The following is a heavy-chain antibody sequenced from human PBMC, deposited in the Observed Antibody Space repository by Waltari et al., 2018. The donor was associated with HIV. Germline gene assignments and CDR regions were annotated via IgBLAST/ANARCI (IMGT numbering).Heavy chain of an antibody. CDR1: GGSSSVYY. D-gene: IGHD6-19*01. J-gene: IGHJ5*02. CDR3: ARDPGTSGWYRGWFDP. Sequence: QVHLQQWGAGLLKPSETLSLTCAVYGGSSSVYYWSWIRQSPGKGMEWIGEINRNGNTNYNPSLKSRITISLDTYKNQFSLKLTSVTAADTAVYYCARDPGTSGWYRGWFDPWGQGTLVIVSS. V-gene: IGHV4-34*01. CDR2: INRNGNT.